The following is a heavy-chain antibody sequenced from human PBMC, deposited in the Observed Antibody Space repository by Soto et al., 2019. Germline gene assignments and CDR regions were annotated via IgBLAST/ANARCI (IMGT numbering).Heavy chain of an antibody. CDR1: GGSISSYY. J-gene: IGHJ3*02. Sequence: SETLSITCTVSGGSISSYYWSWIRQPPGKGLEWIGYIYYSGSTNYNPSLKSRVTISVDTSKNQFSLKLSSVTAADTAVYYCAKNYGNAFDIWGQGTMVTVSS. D-gene: IGHD3-10*01. V-gene: IGHV4-59*01. CDR3: AKNYGNAFDI. CDR2: IYYSGST.